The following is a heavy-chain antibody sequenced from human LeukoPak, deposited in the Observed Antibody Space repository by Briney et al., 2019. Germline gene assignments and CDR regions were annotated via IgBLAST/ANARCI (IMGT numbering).Heavy chain of an antibody. J-gene: IGHJ4*02. CDR1: EFSFSDYN. Sequence: GGSLRLSCAASEFSFSDYNMNWVRQAPGKGLEWVAYISSTSDAIYYADAVKGRFTISRDNAKNSRYLQMNSLRVEDTAVYSCTSGHWGYWGQGTLVTVSS. CDR2: ISSTSDAI. V-gene: IGHV3-48*01. D-gene: IGHD7-27*01. CDR3: TSGHWGY.